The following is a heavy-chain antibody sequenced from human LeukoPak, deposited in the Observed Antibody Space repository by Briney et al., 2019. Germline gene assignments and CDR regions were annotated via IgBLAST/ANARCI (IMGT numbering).Heavy chain of an antibody. V-gene: IGHV3-73*01. CDR3: TRDYGVLFDY. Sequence: GGSLRLSCAASGFTFSGSALHWVRQASGKGLEWVGRIGTKTNTYATEYAASVKGRFTISRDDSKNTAYLQMNSLKTEDTAVYYCTRDYGVLFDYWGQGTLVTVSS. D-gene: IGHD4-17*01. J-gene: IGHJ4*02. CDR2: IGTKTNTYAT. CDR1: GFTFSGSA.